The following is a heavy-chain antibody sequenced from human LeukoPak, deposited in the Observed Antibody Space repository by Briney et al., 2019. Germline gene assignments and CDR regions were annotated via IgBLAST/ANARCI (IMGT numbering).Heavy chain of an antibody. CDR3: ARNMWFGESSDASDI. CDR2: INPKSGGT. Sequence: AASVKVSCKASGYTFTGYYMHWVRQAPGQGLEWMGWINPKSGGTNYAQKFQGRVTMTRDTSIRTAYMELSRLRSDDTAVYYCARNMWFGESSDASDIWGQGTMVTVSS. V-gene: IGHV1-2*02. D-gene: IGHD3-10*01. J-gene: IGHJ3*02. CDR1: GYTFTGYY.